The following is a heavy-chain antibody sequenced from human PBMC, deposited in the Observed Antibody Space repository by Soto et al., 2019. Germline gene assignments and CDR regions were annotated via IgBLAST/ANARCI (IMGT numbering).Heavy chain of an antibody. Sequence: QVQLVQSGAEVKRPGSSVKVSCKASGDTFSFYSINWVRQAPGLGLEWMGRVNPILSMSNYAQRFQGRVTLTADKSTSTAYMELSGLRSEDTAMYYCATSYGSGYRAFDYWGLWALVTVSS. J-gene: IGHJ4*02. V-gene: IGHV1-69*04. D-gene: IGHD3-10*01. CDR1: GDTFSFYS. CDR2: VNPILSMS. CDR3: ATSYGSGYRAFDY.